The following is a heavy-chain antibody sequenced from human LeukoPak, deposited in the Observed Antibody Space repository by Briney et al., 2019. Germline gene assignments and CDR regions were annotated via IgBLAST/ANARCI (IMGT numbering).Heavy chain of an antibody. CDR2: IYYSGST. CDR3: ARDLDGKIDY. CDR1: GGSISRNF. D-gene: IGHD3/OR15-3a*01. V-gene: IGHV4-59*01. Sequence: PSETLSLTCTVSGGSISRNFWSWIRQPPGKGLEWIGYIYYSGSTNYNPSLKSRVTISVDTSKNQFSLKLSSVTAADTAVYYCARDLDGKIDYWGQGTLVTVSS. J-gene: IGHJ4*02.